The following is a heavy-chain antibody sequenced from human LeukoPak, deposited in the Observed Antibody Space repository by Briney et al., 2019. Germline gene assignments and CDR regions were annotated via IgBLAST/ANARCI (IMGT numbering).Heavy chain of an antibody. CDR2: IYSSGST. D-gene: IGHD1-26*01. Sequence: GGSLRLSCAPSGFTVSSSYMSWVRQAPGKGLEWVSIIYSSGSTYYADSVKGRFTISRDNSKNTLYLQMNSLRAEDTGLYYCAGRAATYGMDVWGQGTTVTVSS. CDR3: AGRAATYGMDV. V-gene: IGHV3-66*01. J-gene: IGHJ6*02. CDR1: GFTVSSSY.